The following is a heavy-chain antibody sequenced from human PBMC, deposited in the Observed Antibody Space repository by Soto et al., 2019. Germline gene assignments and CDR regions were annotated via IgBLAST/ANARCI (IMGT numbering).Heavy chain of an antibody. V-gene: IGHV3-74*01. Sequence: PWVSLRLSCSASGFTFSRYWMHWVRQSPGKGLEWVSRASPDGTSTSYADSVKGRFTISRDNAKNTLFMQMKSLRAEDTAVYYCTRQGSGDYFLLDPWGKGTLVTVSS. CDR2: ASPDGTST. CDR1: GFTFSRYW. CDR3: TRQGSGDYFLLDP. J-gene: IGHJ5*02. D-gene: IGHD3-10*01.